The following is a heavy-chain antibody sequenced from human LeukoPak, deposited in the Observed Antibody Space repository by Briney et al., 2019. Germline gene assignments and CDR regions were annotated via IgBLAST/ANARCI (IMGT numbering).Heavy chain of an antibody. CDR1: GGSFSGYY. Sequence: SETLSLTCAVYGGSFSGYYWSWIRQPPGKGLEWIGEINHSGSTNYNPSLKSRVTISVDTSKNQFSLKLSSVTAADTAVYYCARLRGAAAGRPSYYYYYGMDVWGQGTTVTVSS. CDR3: ARLRGAAAGRPSYYYYYGMDV. D-gene: IGHD6-13*01. V-gene: IGHV4-34*01. J-gene: IGHJ6*02. CDR2: INHSGST.